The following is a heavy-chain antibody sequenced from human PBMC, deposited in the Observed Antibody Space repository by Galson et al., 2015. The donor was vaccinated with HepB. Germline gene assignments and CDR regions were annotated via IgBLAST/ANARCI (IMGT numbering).Heavy chain of an antibody. D-gene: IGHD3-10*01. CDR1: GYTFTSYY. J-gene: IGHJ3*02. Sequence: SVKVSCKASGYTFTSYYMHWVRQAPGQGLEWMGIINPSGGSTNYAQKFQGRVTMTRDTSTSTVYMELSSLRPEDTAVYYCARDRGSTNDAFDIWGQGTTVTVSS. CDR2: INPSGGST. V-gene: IGHV1-46*01. CDR3: ARDRGSTNDAFDI.